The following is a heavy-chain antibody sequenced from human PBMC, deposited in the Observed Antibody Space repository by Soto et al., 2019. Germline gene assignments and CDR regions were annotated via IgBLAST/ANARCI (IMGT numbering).Heavy chain of an antibody. CDR2: INHSGST. J-gene: IGHJ5*02. D-gene: IGHD3-3*01. CDR3: ARARKKYYDFWSGYNWFDP. V-gene: IGHV4-34*01. CDR1: GGSFSGYY. Sequence: SETLSLTCAVYGGSFSGYYWSWIRQPPGKGLEWVGEINHSGSTNYNPSLKSRVTISVDTSKNQFSLKLSSVTAADTAVYYCARARKKYYDFWSGYNWFDPWGQGTLVTVSS.